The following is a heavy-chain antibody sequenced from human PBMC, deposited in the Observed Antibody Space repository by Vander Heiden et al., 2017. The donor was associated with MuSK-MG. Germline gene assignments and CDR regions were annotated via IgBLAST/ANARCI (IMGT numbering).Heavy chain of an antibody. D-gene: IGHD3-10*01. CDR2: IYYSGST. Sequence: QVQLQESGPGLVTPPQTLSLPCTVPARSISSGGYSWRRYRQHPGKGLEWIGYIYYSGSTYYNPSLKSRVTISVDTSKNQFSLKLSSVTAADTAVYYCAREGYYGSGSYSYWGQGTLVTVSS. CDR3: AREGYYGSGSYSY. CDR1: ARSISSGGYS. J-gene: IGHJ4*02. V-gene: IGHV4-31*03.